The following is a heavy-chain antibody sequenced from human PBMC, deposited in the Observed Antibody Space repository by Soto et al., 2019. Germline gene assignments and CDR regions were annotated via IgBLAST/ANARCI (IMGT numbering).Heavy chain of an antibody. Sequence: QVQLVESGGGVVQPGRSLRLSCVASGFKFTDYGLNWVRQTPGKGLEWVAISWFDGSIDYYAESVKGRFTISRDDSRNTVYLHMNSLRGEDTAMYYCARDGARIDSSGKFDYWGQGTQVTVSS. V-gene: IGHV3-33*01. D-gene: IGHD3-22*01. CDR2: SWFDGSID. J-gene: IGHJ4*02. CDR1: GFKFTDYG. CDR3: ARDGARIDSSGKFDY.